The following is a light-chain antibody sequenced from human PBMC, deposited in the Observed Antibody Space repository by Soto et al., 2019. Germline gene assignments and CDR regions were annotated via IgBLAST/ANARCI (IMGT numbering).Light chain of an antibody. V-gene: IGLV2-14*01. CDR2: DVT. Sequence: QSALTQPASVSGSPGQSITISCTGTSSDVGAYDFVSWYQHYPGKAPKLVTFDVTHRPPGISDRFSGSKSDNTASLTISGLQAEDEAFYYCSSYTTRSTLVFGGGTKVTVL. J-gene: IGLJ1*01. CDR1: SSDVGAYDF. CDR3: SSYTTRSTLV.